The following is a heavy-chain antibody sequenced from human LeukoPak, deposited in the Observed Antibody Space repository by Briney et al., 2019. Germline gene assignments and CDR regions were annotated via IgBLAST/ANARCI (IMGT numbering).Heavy chain of an antibody. CDR1: GFTVSSNY. J-gene: IGHJ4*02. CDR2: IYSGGST. Sequence: GGSLRLSCAASGFTVSSNYMSWVRQAPGKGLEWDSVIYSGGSTYYADSVKGRFTISRHNSKNTLYLQMNSLRAEDTAVYYCARWNNWNDGGYYFDYWGQGTLVTVSS. V-gene: IGHV3-53*04. CDR3: ARWNNWNDGGYYFDY. D-gene: IGHD1-1*01.